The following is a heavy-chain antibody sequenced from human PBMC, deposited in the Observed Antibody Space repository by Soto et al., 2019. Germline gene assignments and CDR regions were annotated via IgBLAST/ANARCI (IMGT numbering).Heavy chain of an antibody. CDR3: ARDFSGYYYATWFDP. D-gene: IGHD3-22*01. CDR1: GGTFSSYA. Sequence: QVQLVQSGAEVKKPGSSVKVSCKASGGTFSSYAISWLRQAPGQGLEWMGGIIPIFGTANYAQKFQGRVTITADESKSTAYMELSSLRSEDTAVYYCARDFSGYYYATWFDPWGQGTLVTVSS. J-gene: IGHJ5*02. CDR2: IIPIFGTA. V-gene: IGHV1-69*01.